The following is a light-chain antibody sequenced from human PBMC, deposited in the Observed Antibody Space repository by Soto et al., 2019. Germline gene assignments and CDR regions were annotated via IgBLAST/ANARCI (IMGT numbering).Light chain of an antibody. J-gene: IGKJ1*01. CDR1: LSISNY. CDR2: KAA. V-gene: IGKV1-5*03. CDR3: QQYNSYSWT. Sequence: DIQMTQSPSTLSASVGDRFTIACRARLSISNYLACYQQKPGKAPKLLIYKAASLESGVPSRFSGSGSGTEFTPTISSLQPDDFATYYCQQYNSYSWTFGQGTKVEIK.